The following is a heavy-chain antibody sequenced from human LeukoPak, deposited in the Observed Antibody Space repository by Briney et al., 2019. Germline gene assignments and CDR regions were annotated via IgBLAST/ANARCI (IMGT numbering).Heavy chain of an antibody. V-gene: IGHV1-69*04. Sequence: ASVKVSCKASGGTFGSYAISWVRQAPGQGLEWMGRIIPILGIANYAQKFQGRVTITADKSTSTAYMELSSLRSEDTAVYYCARTAPSRFDWLLTWAEDAFDIWGQGTMVTVSS. CDR3: ARTAPSRFDWLLTWAEDAFDI. CDR1: GGTFGSYA. D-gene: IGHD3-9*01. J-gene: IGHJ3*02. CDR2: IIPILGIA.